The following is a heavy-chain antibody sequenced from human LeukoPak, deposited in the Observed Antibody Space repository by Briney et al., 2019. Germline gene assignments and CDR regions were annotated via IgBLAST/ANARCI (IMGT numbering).Heavy chain of an antibody. CDR3: AKDRIFGVVIDYYFDY. D-gene: IGHD3-3*01. CDR2: ISGSGGST. V-gene: IGHV3-23*01. Sequence: GGSLRLSCAASGFTFSSYAMSWVRQAPGKGLEWVSAISGSGGSTYYAGSVKGRFTISRDNSKNTLYLQMNSLRAEDTAVYYCAKDRIFGVVIDYYFDYWGQGTLVTVSS. CDR1: GFTFSSYA. J-gene: IGHJ4*02.